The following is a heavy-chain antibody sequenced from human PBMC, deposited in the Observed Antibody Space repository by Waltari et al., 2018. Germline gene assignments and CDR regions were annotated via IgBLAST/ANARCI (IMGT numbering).Heavy chain of an antibody. Sequence: VQLQESGPGLVKPSETLSLTCAVSGSSFSSGYYWGWIRPPPGKRLELIGSIYHSGTTYYNPSLKSRVTILLDTSKTQFSLMLRSVTAADTAVYFCARWFHGDSPSHFDYWGQGTLVTVSS. CDR2: IYHSGTT. D-gene: IGHD2-21*02. V-gene: IGHV4-38-2*01. CDR1: GSSFSSGYY. J-gene: IGHJ4*02. CDR3: ARWFHGDSPSHFDY.